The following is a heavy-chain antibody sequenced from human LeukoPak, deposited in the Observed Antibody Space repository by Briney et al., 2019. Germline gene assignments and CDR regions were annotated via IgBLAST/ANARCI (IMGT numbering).Heavy chain of an antibody. D-gene: IGHD3-10*01. CDR3: AKDSISSYYGSGSSMDV. CDR2: IRYDGSNK. CDR1: GFTFSSYW. V-gene: IGHV3-30*02. Sequence: GGSLRLSCAASGFTFSSYWMSWVRQAPGKGLEWVAFIRYDGSNKYYADSVKGRFTISRDNSKNTLYLQINSLRAEDTAVYYCAKDSISSYYGSGSSMDVWGKGTTVTISS. J-gene: IGHJ6*03.